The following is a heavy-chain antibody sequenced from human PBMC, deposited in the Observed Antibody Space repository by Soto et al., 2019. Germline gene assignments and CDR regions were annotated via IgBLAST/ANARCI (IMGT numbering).Heavy chain of an antibody. D-gene: IGHD3-22*01. J-gene: IGHJ2*01. V-gene: IGHV1-8*01. CDR2: MNPNSGNT. CDR1: GYTFTSYD. CDR3: ARGQSFFTMIVVVITNRYFDL. Sequence: QVQLVQSGAEVKKPGASVKVSCKASGYTFTSYDINWVRQATGQGLEWMGWMNPNSGNTGYAQKFQGRVTMTRNTSISTAYMELSSLRSEDTAVYYCARGQSFFTMIVVVITNRYFDLWGRGTLVTVSS.